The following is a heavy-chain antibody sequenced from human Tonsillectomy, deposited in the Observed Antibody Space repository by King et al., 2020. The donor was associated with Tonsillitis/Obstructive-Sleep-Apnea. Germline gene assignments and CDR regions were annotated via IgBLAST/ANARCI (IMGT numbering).Heavy chain of an antibody. CDR3: ARPVAGDRYAFDI. V-gene: IGHV5-51*01. CDR1: GYSFTRYW. Sequence: VQLVQSGAEVKKPGESLKISCKGSGYSFTRYWIGWVRQMPGKGLEWMGIIYPGDSDTRYSPSFQGQVTISADKSISTAYLQWSSLKASDIAMYCWARPVAGDRYAFDIWGQGTMVTVSP. J-gene: IGHJ3*02. CDR2: IYPGDSDT. D-gene: IGHD6-19*01.